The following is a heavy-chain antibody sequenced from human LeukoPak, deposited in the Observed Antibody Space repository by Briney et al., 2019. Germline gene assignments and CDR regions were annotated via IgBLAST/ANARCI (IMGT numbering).Heavy chain of an antibody. CDR2: ISGSGGST. CDR3: AKDPYGEAGHYYYGMDV. V-gene: IGHV3-23*01. Sequence: PGGSLRLSCAASGFTFSSYAMSWVRQAPGKGLEWVSAISGSGGSTYYADSVKGRFTISRDNSKNTLYPQMNSLRAEDTAVYYCAKDPYGEAGHYYYGMDVWGQGTTVTVSS. J-gene: IGHJ6*02. CDR1: GFTFSSYA. D-gene: IGHD3-10*01.